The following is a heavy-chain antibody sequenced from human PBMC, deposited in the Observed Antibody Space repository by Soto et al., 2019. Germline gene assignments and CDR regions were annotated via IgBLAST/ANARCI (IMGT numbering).Heavy chain of an antibody. CDR1: GYTFTSYA. CDR2: IIPIFGTA. Sequence: SVKASCKASGYTFTSYAISWVRQAPEQGLEWMGGIIPIFGTANYAQKFQGRVTITADESTSTAYMELSSLRSEDTAVYYCARAGYDFWSGYYPYYFDYWGQGTLVTVSS. CDR3: ARAGYDFWSGYYPYYFDY. D-gene: IGHD3-3*01. V-gene: IGHV1-69*13. J-gene: IGHJ4*02.